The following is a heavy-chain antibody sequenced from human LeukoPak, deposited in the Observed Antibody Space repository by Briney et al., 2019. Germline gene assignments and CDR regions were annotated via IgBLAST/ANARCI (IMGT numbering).Heavy chain of an antibody. V-gene: IGHV1-2*02. CDR3: ARDERFCNGDNHYPDLGY. CDR2: INPNTGDT. Sequence: GASVKVSCKASGYTFTSYDINWVRQATGQGLEWMGWINPNTGDTRYGQKFQGRVTLTRDTSIRTTYMELSSLRSDDTAVYYCARDERFCNGDNHYPDLGYWGQGTLVTVSS. D-gene: IGHD2-15*01. J-gene: IGHJ4*02. CDR1: GYTFTSYD.